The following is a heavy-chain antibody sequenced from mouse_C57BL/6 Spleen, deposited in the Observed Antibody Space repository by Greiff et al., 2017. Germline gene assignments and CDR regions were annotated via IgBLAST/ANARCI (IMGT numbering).Heavy chain of an antibody. CDR1: GYTFTSYG. D-gene: IGHD2-4*01. Sequence: VKLVESGAELARPGASVKLSCKASGYTFTSYGISWVKQRTGQGLEWIGESYPRSGNTYYNEKFKGKATLTADKSSSTAYMELRSLTSEDSAVYFCARSGDYEEGGYAMDYWGQGTSVTVSS. CDR3: ARSGDYEEGGYAMDY. J-gene: IGHJ4*01. V-gene: IGHV1-81*01. CDR2: SYPRSGNT.